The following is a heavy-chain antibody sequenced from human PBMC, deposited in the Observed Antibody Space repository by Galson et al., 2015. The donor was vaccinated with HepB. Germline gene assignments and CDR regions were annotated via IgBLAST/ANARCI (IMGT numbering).Heavy chain of an antibody. CDR3: ARGHWGDEALEPGDY. CDR2: INPSGGST. V-gene: IGHV1-46*03. J-gene: IGHJ4*02. Sequence: SVKVSCKASGYTFTSYYMHWVRQAPGQGLEWMGIINPSGGSTSYAQKFQGRVTMTRDTSTSTVYMELSSLRSEDTAVYYCARGHWGDEALEPGDYWGQGTLVTVSS. CDR1: GYTFTSYY. D-gene: IGHD7-27*01.